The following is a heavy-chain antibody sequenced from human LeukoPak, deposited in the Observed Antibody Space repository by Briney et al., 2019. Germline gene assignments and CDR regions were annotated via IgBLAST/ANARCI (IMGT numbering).Heavy chain of an antibody. CDR2: ISGSGGST. D-gene: IGHD4-11*01. CDR1: GFTVSSNY. CDR3: AKSKLKYNWFDP. Sequence: GGSLRLSCAASGFTVSSNYMSWVRQAPGKGLEWVSAISGSGGSTYYADSVKGRFTISRDNSKNTLYLQMNSLRAEDTAVYYCAKSKLKYNWFDPWGQGTLVTVSS. V-gene: IGHV3-23*01. J-gene: IGHJ5*02.